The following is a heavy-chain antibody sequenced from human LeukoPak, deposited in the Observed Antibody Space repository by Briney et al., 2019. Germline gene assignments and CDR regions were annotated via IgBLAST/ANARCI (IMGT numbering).Heavy chain of an antibody. D-gene: IGHD3-10*01. CDR1: GFTFITYS. V-gene: IGHV3-23*01. CDR3: AKHYGSGTYYNYFTY. J-gene: IGHJ4*02. Sequence: GGSLRLSCAASGFTFITYSMNWVRQAPGRGLEWVSAISDSGGRTYYADFVKGRFTISRDNSENTLFLQMSSLRAEDTATYYCAKHYGSGTYYNYFTYCGQGTLVSVSS. CDR2: ISDSGGRT.